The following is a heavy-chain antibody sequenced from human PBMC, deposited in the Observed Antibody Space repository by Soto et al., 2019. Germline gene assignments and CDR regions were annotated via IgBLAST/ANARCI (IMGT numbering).Heavy chain of an antibody. D-gene: IGHD2-2*01. Sequence: EVQLLESGGGLVQPGGSLRLSCAASGFTFSSYAMSWVRQAPGKGLEWVSAISGSGGSTYYADSVKGRFTISRDNSKNTRYLQMNSLRAEDTAVYYCAKDRPGQDIVVVPAASGFDYWGQGTLVTVSS. V-gene: IGHV3-23*01. CDR3: AKDRPGQDIVVVPAASGFDY. CDR1: GFTFSSYA. J-gene: IGHJ4*02. CDR2: ISGSGGST.